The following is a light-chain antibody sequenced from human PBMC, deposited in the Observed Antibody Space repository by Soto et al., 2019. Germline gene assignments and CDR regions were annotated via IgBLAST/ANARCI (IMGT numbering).Light chain of an antibody. J-gene: IGKJ2*01. CDR3: QQYNNWPPYT. Sequence: EIVMTQSPATLSVSPGERATLSCRASQNVNSNLAWYQQKPGQAPRLLIYGAFTRATDTPARFSGSGSGTEFTLTISSLQSEDFAVYYCQQYNNWPPYTFGQGTKLEIK. CDR1: QNVNSN. CDR2: GAF. V-gene: IGKV3-15*01.